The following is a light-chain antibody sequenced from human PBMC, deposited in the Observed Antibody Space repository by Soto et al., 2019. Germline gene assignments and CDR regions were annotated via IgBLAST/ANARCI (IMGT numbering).Light chain of an antibody. J-gene: IGKJ5*01. V-gene: IGKV3-20*01. CDR1: QSVTGNY. Sequence: DIVLTQSPGTLSLSPGDRATLSCLASQSVTGNYLAWYQQKPGQAPRLLIYGASSRATGIPDRFSGSGSGTDFTLTISRLEPEDFAVYYCQQYGSSPINFGQGTRLAIK. CDR3: QQYGSSPIN. CDR2: GAS.